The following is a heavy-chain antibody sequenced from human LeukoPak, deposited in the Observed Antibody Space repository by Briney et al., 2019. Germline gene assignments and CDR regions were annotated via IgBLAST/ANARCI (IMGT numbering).Heavy chain of an antibody. CDR3: ARNSYYYDSSGPGVFDY. V-gene: IGHV3-30*03. D-gene: IGHD3-22*01. J-gene: IGHJ4*02. Sequence: PGGSLRLSCAASGFTFSSYGMHWVRQAPGKGLEWVAVISYDGVYKYYADSVKGRFTISRDNSKNTLYLQMGSLRAEDMAVYYCARNSYYYDSSGPGVFDYWGQGTLVTVSS. CDR1: GFTFSSYG. CDR2: ISYDGVYK.